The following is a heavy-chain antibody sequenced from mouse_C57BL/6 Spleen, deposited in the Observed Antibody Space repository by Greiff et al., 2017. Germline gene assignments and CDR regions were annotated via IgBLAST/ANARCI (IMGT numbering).Heavy chain of an antibody. D-gene: IGHD1-1*01. J-gene: IGHJ2*01. CDR2: IYPRSGNT. Sequence: SGAELARPGASVKLSCKASGYTFTSYGISWVKQRTGQGLEWIGEIYPRSGNTYYNEKFKGKATLTADKSSSTAYMELRSLTSEDSAVYFCARYDYGSSYLFDYWGQGTTLTGSS. CDR3: ARYDYGSSYLFDY. CDR1: GYTFTSYG. V-gene: IGHV1-81*01.